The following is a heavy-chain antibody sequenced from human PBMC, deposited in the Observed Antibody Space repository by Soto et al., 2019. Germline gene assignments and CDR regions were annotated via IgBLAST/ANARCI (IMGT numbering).Heavy chain of an antibody. J-gene: IGHJ4*02. D-gene: IGHD2-2*01. Sequence: QVQLVQSGAEVKKPGSSLKLSCRASGGSFTSYSISWLRQAPGQGLEWMGGIIPVFGTTSYAQRLQGRVTITADESTSTAYLDLSSLISEDTAVYYCARDPRIYCTSSSCLSYFDSWGQGTLVTVSS. V-gene: IGHV1-69*01. CDR3: ARDPRIYCTSSSCLSYFDS. CDR2: IIPVFGTT. CDR1: GGSFTSYS.